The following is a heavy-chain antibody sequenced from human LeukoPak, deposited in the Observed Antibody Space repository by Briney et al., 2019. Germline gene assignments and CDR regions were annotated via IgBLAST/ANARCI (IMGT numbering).Heavy chain of an antibody. J-gene: IGHJ4*02. V-gene: IGHV4-39*01. Sequence: SETLSLTCSVSGGSIGRSSYFWGRIRQPPGKGPEWIGGIYYSGSTYYNPSLRRRVTISVDTSKNQFSLKFSSVTAADTAIYYCASVFEMATIRKLYYFDHWGQGTLVTVSS. CDR3: ASVFEMATIRKLYYFDH. CDR2: IYYSGST. CDR1: GGSIGRSSYF. D-gene: IGHD5-24*01.